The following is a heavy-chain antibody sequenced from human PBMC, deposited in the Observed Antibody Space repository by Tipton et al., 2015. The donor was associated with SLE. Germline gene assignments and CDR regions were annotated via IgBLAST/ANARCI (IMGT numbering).Heavy chain of an antibody. D-gene: IGHD6-13*01. Sequence: GSLRLSCAASGITVSTDYMSWVRQAPGKGLEWVSVIYSGGSTYYADSVTGRFTISRDNSKNTLYLQMNSLRAEDTAVYYCARVRAAAATGWFDPWGQGTLVTVSS. CDR2: IYSGGST. CDR1: GITVSTDY. CDR3: ARVRAAAATGWFDP. V-gene: IGHV3-53*05. J-gene: IGHJ5*02.